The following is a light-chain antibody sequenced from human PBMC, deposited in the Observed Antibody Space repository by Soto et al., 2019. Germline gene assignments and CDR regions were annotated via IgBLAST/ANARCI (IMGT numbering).Light chain of an antibody. CDR1: PGISNY. CDR3: QQLKSYVT. Sequence: DVQRTQSPSSLSASVGARVTITCRASPGISNYLAWYQQKPGKTSRLLIYGATTLQSGVPSRFSGIGSGTDFALTIRSLKPEDFATYDCQQLKSYVTFGQGTRVEIK. J-gene: IGKJ5*01. V-gene: IGKV1-9*01. CDR2: GAT.